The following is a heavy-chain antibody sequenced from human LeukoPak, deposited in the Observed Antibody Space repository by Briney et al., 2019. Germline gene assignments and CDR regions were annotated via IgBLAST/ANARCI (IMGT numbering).Heavy chain of an antibody. CDR3: ARARPSMWIDY. CDR1: GFTFSSYW. V-gene: IGHV3-74*01. D-gene: IGHD5-12*01. Sequence: GGSLRLSCAASGFTFSSYWMHWVRQAPGKGLVWVSRINSEGTSTGYADSVKGRFTISRDNAKNTLYLQMNSLRPEDTAVYYCARARPSMWIDYWGQGTLVTVSS. J-gene: IGHJ4*02. CDR2: INSEGTST.